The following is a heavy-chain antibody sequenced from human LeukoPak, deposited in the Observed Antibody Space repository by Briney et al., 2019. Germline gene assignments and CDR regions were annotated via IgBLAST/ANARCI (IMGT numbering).Heavy chain of an antibody. Sequence: GGSLRLSCAASGFTVYNNGLSWFRQAPGKGLEWVSSISSSSSYIYYADSVKGRFTISRDNAKNSLYLQMNSLRAEDTAVYYCARGGALPEVDYWGQGTLVTVSS. J-gene: IGHJ4*02. V-gene: IGHV3-21*01. CDR2: ISSSSSYI. CDR1: GFTVYNNG. CDR3: ARGGALPEVDY.